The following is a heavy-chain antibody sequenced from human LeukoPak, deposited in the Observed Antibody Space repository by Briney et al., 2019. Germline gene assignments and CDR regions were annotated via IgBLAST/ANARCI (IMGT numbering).Heavy chain of an antibody. CDR2: IYYSGST. D-gene: IGHD3-10*01. Sequence: SETLSLTCTVSVGSISSSSYYWGWIRQPPGKGLEWIGSIYYSGSTYYNPSLKSRVTISVDTSKNQFSLKLSSVTAADTAVYYCARNKSYYGSRSYGVPNWFDPWGQGTLVTVSS. V-gene: IGHV4-39*01. CDR3: ARNKSYYGSRSYGVPNWFDP. CDR1: VGSISSSSYY. J-gene: IGHJ5*02.